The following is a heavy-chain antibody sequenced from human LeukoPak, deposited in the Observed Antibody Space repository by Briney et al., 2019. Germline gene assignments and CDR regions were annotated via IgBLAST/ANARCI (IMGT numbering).Heavy chain of an antibody. J-gene: IGHJ4*02. V-gene: IGHV1-2*02. Sequence: ASVKVSCKAYEYTFTAYYMHWMRQAPGQGLEWMGWFNPNSGDTNFAQKFQGRVTMTRDTSITTGYMELSRLTSDDTAIYYCARAKIDSPVEFDFWGQGTLVTVSS. CDR1: EYTFTAYY. CDR3: ARAKIDSPVEFDF. CDR2: FNPNSGDT. D-gene: IGHD3-22*01.